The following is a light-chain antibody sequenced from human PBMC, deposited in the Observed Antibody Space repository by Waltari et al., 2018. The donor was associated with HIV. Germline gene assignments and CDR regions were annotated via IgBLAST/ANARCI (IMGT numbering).Light chain of an antibody. CDR3: QQYNNWPLT. V-gene: IGKV3-15*01. CDR1: QSVRRN. Sequence: EIVMTQSPATLSVSPGDRVTVSCRASQSVRRNLAWYQQKPGQAPRLLMYGASTRATGIPARFSGSGSGTDFTLTISSLQSEDFAVYSCQQYNNWPLTFGQGTKVEVK. CDR2: GAS. J-gene: IGKJ1*01.